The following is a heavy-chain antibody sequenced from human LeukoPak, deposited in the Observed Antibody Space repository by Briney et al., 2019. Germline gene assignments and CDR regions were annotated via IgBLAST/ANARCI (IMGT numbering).Heavy chain of an antibody. CDR2: ITGSGVNS. CDR3: ARGGPIDY. Sequence: GGSLRLSCAASGFTFSSYAMSWVRQAPGKGLEWVSTITGSGVNSYYADSVKGRFTISRDNSKSTLYLQMNSLRAEDTAVYYCARGGPIDYWGQGTLVTVSS. CDR1: GFTFSSYA. V-gene: IGHV3-23*01. J-gene: IGHJ4*02.